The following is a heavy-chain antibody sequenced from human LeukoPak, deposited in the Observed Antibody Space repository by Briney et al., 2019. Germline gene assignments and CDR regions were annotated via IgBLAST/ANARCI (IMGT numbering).Heavy chain of an antibody. CDR3: ARLVDCTNGVCYGSYYYYGMDV. Sequence: SETLSLTCTVSGGSISSYYWSWIRQPPGKGLEWIGYIYYRGSTNYNPSLKSRVTISVDTSKNQFSLKLSSVTAADTAVYYCARLVDCTNGVCYGSYYYYGMDVWGQGTTVTVSS. CDR2: IYYRGST. D-gene: IGHD2-8*01. V-gene: IGHV4-59*08. CDR1: GGSISSYY. J-gene: IGHJ6*02.